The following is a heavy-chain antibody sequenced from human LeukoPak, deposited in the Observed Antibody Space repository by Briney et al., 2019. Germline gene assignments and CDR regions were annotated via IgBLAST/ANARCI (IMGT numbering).Heavy chain of an antibody. Sequence: GASVKVSCKAFGYTFTSYGISWVRQAPGQGLEWMGWISAYNGNTNYAQKLQGRVTMTTDTSTSTAYMELRSLRSDDTAVYYCARIEKGYSSSSDSPYYYYMDVWGKGTTVTVSS. CDR1: GYTFTSYG. J-gene: IGHJ6*03. CDR2: ISAYNGNT. CDR3: ARIEKGYSSSSDSPYYYYMDV. D-gene: IGHD6-6*01. V-gene: IGHV1-18*01.